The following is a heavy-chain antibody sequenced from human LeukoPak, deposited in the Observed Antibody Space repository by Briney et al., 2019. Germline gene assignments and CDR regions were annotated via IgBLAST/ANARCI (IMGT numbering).Heavy chain of an antibody. CDR3: ARAYCSGGSCYSIDY. Sequence: PGGSPRLSCAASGFTFSSYGMHWVRQAPGKGLEWVAVIWYDGSNKYYADSVKGRFTISRDNSKNTLYLQMNSLRAEDTAVYYCARAYCSGGSCYSIDYWGQGTLVTVSS. CDR2: IWYDGSNK. CDR1: GFTFSSYG. V-gene: IGHV3-33*01. J-gene: IGHJ4*02. D-gene: IGHD2-15*01.